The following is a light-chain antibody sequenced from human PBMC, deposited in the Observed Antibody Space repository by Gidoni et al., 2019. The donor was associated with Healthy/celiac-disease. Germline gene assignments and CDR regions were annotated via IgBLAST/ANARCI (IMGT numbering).Light chain of an antibody. CDR2: SAS. Sequence: IQITQSPSSLSASVGDRVTITCRASQSISIYLNWYQQKPGKAPKNLIYSASSLQSWVPSRLRGSGSGTDFTLTISSLQPEDFATYYCQQSYSTRPWTFGQGTKVEIK. CDR3: QQSYSTRPWT. CDR1: QSISIY. J-gene: IGKJ1*01. V-gene: IGKV1-39*01.